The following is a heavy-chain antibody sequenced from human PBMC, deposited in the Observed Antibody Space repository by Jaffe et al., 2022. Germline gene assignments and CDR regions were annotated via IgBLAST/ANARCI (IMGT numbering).Heavy chain of an antibody. CDR3: ATMRLLGPNFDY. D-gene: IGHD2-15*01. CDR1: GFTFSSYA. V-gene: IGHV3-23*01. J-gene: IGHJ4*02. Sequence: EVQLLESGGGLVQPGGSLRLSCAASGFTFSSYAMSWVRQAPGKGLEWVSAISGSGGSTYYADSVKGRFTISRDNSKNTLYLQMNSLRAEDTAVYYCATMRLLGPNFDYWGQGTLVTVSS. CDR2: ISGSGGST.